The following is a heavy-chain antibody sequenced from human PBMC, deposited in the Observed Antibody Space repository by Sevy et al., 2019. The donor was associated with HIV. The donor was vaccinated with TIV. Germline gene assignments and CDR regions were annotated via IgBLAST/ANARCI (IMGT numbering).Heavy chain of an antibody. J-gene: IGHJ1*01. CDR1: GFTFSSYA. CDR2: ISYDGNNK. D-gene: IGHD3-10*01. Sequence: GGSLRLSCAASGFTFSSYAIHWVRQTPGKGLEWVAVISYDGNNKYYVDSVKGRFTVSRDNSKITLYEQMNSLRAEDTAVYYCAKDHNLWSEGGFLHHWGQGTLVTVSS. CDR3: AKDHNLWSEGGFLHH. V-gene: IGHV3-30*18.